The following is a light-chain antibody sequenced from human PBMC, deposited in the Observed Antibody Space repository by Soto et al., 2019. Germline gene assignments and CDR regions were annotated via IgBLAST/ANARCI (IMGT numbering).Light chain of an antibody. CDR3: QQYNSYS. CDR2: HAS. V-gene: IGKV1-5*01. J-gene: IGKJ1*01. CDR1: QSISNW. Sequence: DIQMTQSPSTLAASVGDRVTITCRASQSISNWLSWYQQKPGXAXXVLIYHASNLQSGVPSRFSGSGSGTEFTLTISSLQPDDFASYYCQQYNSYSFGQGTKVDIK.